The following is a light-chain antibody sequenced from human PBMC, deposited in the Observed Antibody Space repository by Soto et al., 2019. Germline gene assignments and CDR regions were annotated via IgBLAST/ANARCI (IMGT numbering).Light chain of an antibody. V-gene: IGLV2-23*01. J-gene: IGLJ3*02. Sequence: QSALTQPASVSGSPGQSITISCTGTNSDVGSHNFVSWYQQYPGKAPKLLIYEASKRPSGLSNRSSGSKSGNTASLTISGLQAEDEADYYCCSLTNGATWVFGGGTKLTV. CDR3: CSLTNGATWV. CDR1: NSDVGSHNF. CDR2: EAS.